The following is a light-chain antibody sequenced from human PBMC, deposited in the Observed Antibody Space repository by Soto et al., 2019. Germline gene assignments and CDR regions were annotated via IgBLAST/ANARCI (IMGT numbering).Light chain of an antibody. CDR3: TSYTSSSTQYV. CDR1: SSDVGGYNH. J-gene: IGLJ1*01. CDR2: EVS. V-gene: IGLV2-14*01. Sequence: QSALTQPASVSGSPGQSITISCTGTSSDVGGYNHVSWYQQHPGKAPKVMIYEVSNRPSGVSNRFSGSKSGNTASLTISGLQAEDEADYYCTSYTSSSTQYVLGTGTKLTVL.